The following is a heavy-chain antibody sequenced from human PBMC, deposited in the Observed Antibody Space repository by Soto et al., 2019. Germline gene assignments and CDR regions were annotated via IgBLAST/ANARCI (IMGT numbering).Heavy chain of an antibody. J-gene: IGHJ4*02. CDR3: AGRLDGYYGDSDY. Sequence: QVQLVQSGAEVKKPGSSVKISFKAYGGTFSNYIISWVRQAPGQGLEWMGRIIPILGIANYAQRFQGRVTITADKSTRTAYTELSSLRSEDTAVYYCAGRLDGYYGDSDYWGQGTLVTVSS. CDR2: IIPILGIA. CDR1: GGTFSNYI. D-gene: IGHD4-17*01. V-gene: IGHV1-69*02.